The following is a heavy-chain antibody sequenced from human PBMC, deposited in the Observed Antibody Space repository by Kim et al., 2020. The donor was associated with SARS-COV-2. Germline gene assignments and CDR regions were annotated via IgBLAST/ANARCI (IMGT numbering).Heavy chain of an antibody. Sequence: SETLSLTCIVSGGSIRHSDFYWGWIRQPPGKGLELIGDLYYNGSTHYNPSLKSRVTISADTSKNHFFLKLSSVTTADTAVYYCGRLGAPVRPFYYYAMD. J-gene: IGHJ6*01. V-gene: IGHV4-39*02. D-gene: IGHD6-6*01. CDR2: LYYNGST. CDR3: GRLGAPVRPFYYYAMD. CDR1: GGSIRHSDFY.